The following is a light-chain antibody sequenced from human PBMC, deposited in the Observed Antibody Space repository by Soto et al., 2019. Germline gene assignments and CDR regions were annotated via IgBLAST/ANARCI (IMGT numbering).Light chain of an antibody. CDR1: QTVSNDY. CDR2: GVS. J-gene: IGKJ1*01. CDR3: QQYVDTSPT. Sequence: EIVLTQSPATLSLSPGERATLSCRASQTVSNDYLAWYQQKPGQPPRLLIYGVSTRVPGIPDRFSGSGSGRDFTLTISRLEHEDFAVFYCQQYVDTSPTFGQGNKVDI. V-gene: IGKV3-20*01.